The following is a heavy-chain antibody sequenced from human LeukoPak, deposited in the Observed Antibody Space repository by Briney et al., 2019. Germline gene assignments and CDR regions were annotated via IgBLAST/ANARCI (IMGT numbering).Heavy chain of an antibody. CDR2: IYTSGST. CDR3: ARNLRYFDWLPLYAFDI. CDR1: GGSISSYY. D-gene: IGHD3-9*01. J-gene: IGHJ3*02. Sequence: SETLSLTCTVSGGSISSYYWNWIRQPAGKGLEWIGRIYTSGSTNYNPSLKSRVTISVDMSKNQFSLKLNSVTAADTAVYYCARNLRYFDWLPLYAFDIWGPGTMVTVSS. V-gene: IGHV4-4*07.